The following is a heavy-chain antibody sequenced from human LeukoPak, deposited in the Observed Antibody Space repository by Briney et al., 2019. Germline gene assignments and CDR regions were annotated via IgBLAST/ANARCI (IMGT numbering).Heavy chain of an antibody. Sequence: SETLSLTCTVSGGSISSYYWSWIRQPPGKGLEWIGYIYYSGSTNYNPSLKRRVTISVDTSKKQFSLKLSSVTAADTAVYYCARGYSSSSGRPDYWGQGTLATVSS. CDR1: GGSISSYY. D-gene: IGHD6-6*01. V-gene: IGHV4-59*08. J-gene: IGHJ4*02. CDR2: IYYSGST. CDR3: ARGYSSSSGRPDY.